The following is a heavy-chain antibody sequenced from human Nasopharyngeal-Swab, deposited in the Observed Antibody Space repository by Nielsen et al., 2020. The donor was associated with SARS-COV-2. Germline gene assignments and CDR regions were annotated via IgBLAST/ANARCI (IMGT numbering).Heavy chain of an antibody. Sequence: SETLSLTCSVYGGSFSGYYWSWTRQPPGKGLEWIGEINHSGSTNYNPSLKSRVTISVDTSKNQFSLKLSSVTAADTAVYYCARVGEGWFGERYVDYWGQGTLVTVSS. CDR3: ARVGEGWFGERYVDY. J-gene: IGHJ4*02. D-gene: IGHD3-10*01. CDR2: INHSGST. CDR1: GGSFSGYY. V-gene: IGHV4-34*01.